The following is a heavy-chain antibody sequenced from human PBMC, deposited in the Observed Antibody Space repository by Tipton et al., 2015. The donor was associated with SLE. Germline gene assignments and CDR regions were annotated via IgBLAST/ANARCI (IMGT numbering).Heavy chain of an antibody. CDR1: GFTFSSYA. Sequence: SLRLSCAASGFTFSSYAMHWVRQAPGKGLEWVAVMSYDGSNKYYADSVKGRFTISRDNSKNTLYLQMNSLRAEDTAVYYCASSGSEGYWGQGTLVTVSS. CDR3: ASSGSEGY. CDR2: MSYDGSNK. D-gene: IGHD1-26*01. J-gene: IGHJ4*02. V-gene: IGHV3-30*04.